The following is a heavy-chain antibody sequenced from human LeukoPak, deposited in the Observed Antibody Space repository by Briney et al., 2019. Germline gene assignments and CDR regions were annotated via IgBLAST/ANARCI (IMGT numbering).Heavy chain of an antibody. D-gene: IGHD2-2*01. CDR2: ISSSSYI. V-gene: IGHV3-21*01. CDR1: GFTFSSYS. J-gene: IGHJ6*02. CDR3: AKLGPTVVPAAYAGYYYGMDV. Sequence: PGGSLRLSCAASGFTFSSYSMNWVRQAPGKGLEWVSSISSSSYIYYADSVKGRFTISRDNAKNSLYLQMNSLRAEDTAVYYCAKLGPTVVPAAYAGYYYGMDVWGQGTTVTVSS.